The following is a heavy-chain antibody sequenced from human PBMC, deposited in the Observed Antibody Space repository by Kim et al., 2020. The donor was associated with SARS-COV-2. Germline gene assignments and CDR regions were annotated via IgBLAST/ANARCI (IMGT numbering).Heavy chain of an antibody. V-gene: IGHV4-30-4*01. D-gene: IGHD2-2*01. CDR3: AREVDVPVDSDGFDI. J-gene: IGHJ3*02. CDR1: GGSISSSNYF. Sequence: SETLSLTCTVSGGSISSSNYFWSWIRQRPGKGLEWIGYMPYTGSASYNPSLESRCFISLDTSKNQFSLNVNSVTAADTAVYYCAREVDVPVDSDGFDIWGPGTKDTISS. CDR2: MPYTGSA.